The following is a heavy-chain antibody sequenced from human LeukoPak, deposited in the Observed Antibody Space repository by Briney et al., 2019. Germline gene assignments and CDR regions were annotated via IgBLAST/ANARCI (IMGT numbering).Heavy chain of an antibody. Sequence: ASVKVSCKASGYTFTSYGISWVRQAPGQGLEWMGWISAYNGNTNYAQKLQGRVTMTTDTSTSTAYMELRSLRSDDTAVYYCARGLVSGGILEWLVDWGQGTLVTVSS. CDR2: ISAYNGNT. CDR1: GYTFTSYG. J-gene: IGHJ4*02. CDR3: ARGLVSGGILEWLVD. V-gene: IGHV1-18*01. D-gene: IGHD3-3*01.